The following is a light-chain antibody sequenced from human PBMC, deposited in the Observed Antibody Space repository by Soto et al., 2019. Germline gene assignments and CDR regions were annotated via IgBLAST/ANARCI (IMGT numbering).Light chain of an antibody. J-gene: IGLJ2*01. V-gene: IGLV1-51*01. CDR1: SSNLGNNN. CDR3: GAWHSSLSAVV. Sequence: SSSNLGNNNVCWYQQLPGTAPKLLIYDNSNRPSGIPERFSGSKSGTSATLGITGLQTGDEADYYCGAWHSSLSAVVFRGVTKVTVL. CDR2: DNS.